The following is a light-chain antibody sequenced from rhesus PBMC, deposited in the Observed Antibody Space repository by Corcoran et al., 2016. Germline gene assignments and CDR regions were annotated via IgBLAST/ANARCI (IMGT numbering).Light chain of an antibody. V-gene: IGKV1-28*02. Sequence: DIQMTQSPSSLSASVGDTVTITCRASQGIGRYLNWFQQKPGRAPKLLVYDASRLGSGVPSRFSGSGSVTDFTLTITSLQPEDFGTYSCLQHNSYPYSFGQETKVEIK. J-gene: IGKJ2*01. CDR3: LQHNSYPYS. CDR2: DAS. CDR1: QGIGRY.